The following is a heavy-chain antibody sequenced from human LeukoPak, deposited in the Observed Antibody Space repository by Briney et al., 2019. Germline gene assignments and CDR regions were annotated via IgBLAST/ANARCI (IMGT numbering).Heavy chain of an antibody. J-gene: IGHJ5*02. CDR3: ARDGHTMARGVITGLDP. V-gene: IGHV1-18*01. D-gene: IGHD3-10*01. CDR2: ISAYNGNT. CDR1: GYTFTSYG. Sequence: ASVKVSCKASGYTFTSYGISWVRQAPGQGLEWMGWISAYNGNTNYAQKLQGRVTMTTDTSTSTAYMELRSLRSDDTAVYYCARDGHTMARGVITGLDPWGQGTLVTVSS.